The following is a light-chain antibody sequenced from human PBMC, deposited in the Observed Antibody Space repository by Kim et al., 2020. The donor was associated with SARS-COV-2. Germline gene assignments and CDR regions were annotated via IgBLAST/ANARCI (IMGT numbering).Light chain of an antibody. CDR3: QQYNNWWS. CDR2: DVS. CDR1: QSIGSN. J-gene: IGKJ1*01. V-gene: IGKV3-15*01. Sequence: SVSPGERATLTCWASQSIGSNLAWYQQKPGQPPRLLLYDVSTRATGVPARFGGSGSGTEFTLTISSPQSEDVAVYYCQQYNNWWSFGRGTKVDIK.